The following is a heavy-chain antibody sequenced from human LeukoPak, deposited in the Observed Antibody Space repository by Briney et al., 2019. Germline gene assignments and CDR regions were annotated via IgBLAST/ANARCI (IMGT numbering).Heavy chain of an antibody. CDR3: ARKSYGLEIDY. CDR1: GGSISSSSYY. Sequence: TSETLSLTCTVSGGSISSSSYYWGWIRQPPGKGLEWIGSIYYSGSTYYNPSLKSRVTISVDTSKNQFSLKLSSVTAADTAVYYCARKSYGLEIDYWGQGPLVTVSS. J-gene: IGHJ4*02. CDR2: IYYSGST. D-gene: IGHD5-18*01. V-gene: IGHV4-39*01.